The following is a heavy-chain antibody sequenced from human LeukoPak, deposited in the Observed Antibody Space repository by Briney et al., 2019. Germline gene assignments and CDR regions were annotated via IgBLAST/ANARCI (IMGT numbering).Heavy chain of an antibody. CDR1: GGSISSYY. J-gene: IGHJ5*02. D-gene: IGHD3-3*01. CDR3: AGSPGDYDFWSGSSYNWFDP. Sequence: TASETLSLTCTVSGGSISSYYWSWIRQPPGKGLEWIGYIYYSGSTNYNPSLKSRVTISVDTSKNQFSLKLSSVTAADTAVYYCAGSPGDYDFWSGSSYNWFDPWGQGTLVTVSS. CDR2: IYYSGST. V-gene: IGHV4-59*01.